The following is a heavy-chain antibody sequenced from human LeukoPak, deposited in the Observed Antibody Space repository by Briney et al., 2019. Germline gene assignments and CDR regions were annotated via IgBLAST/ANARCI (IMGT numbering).Heavy chain of an antibody. J-gene: IGHJ4*02. CDR2: ISSSSSYI. V-gene: IGHV3-21*01. Sequence: GGSLRLSCAASGFTFSSYGMHWVRQAPGKGLEWVSSISSSSSYIYYADSVKGRFTISRDNAKNSLYLQMNSLRAEDTAVYYCARDRLVGMATMISDYWGQGTLVTVSS. CDR1: GFTFSSYG. CDR3: ARDRLVGMATMISDY. D-gene: IGHD5-24*01.